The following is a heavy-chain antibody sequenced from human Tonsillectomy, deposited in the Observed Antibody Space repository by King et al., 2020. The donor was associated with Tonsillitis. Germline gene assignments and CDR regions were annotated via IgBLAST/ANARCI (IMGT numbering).Heavy chain of an antibody. J-gene: IGHJ4*02. Sequence: VQLVESGGGLVQPGGSLRLSCAVSGFTLSNHWMSWVRQAPGKGLEWVANIDQDGSEKYYVDSVKGRFTISRDNATNSLYLKMNSLRAEDTAVYYCARDDGGPGDYGGQGALFTVSS. CDR1: GFTLSNHW. D-gene: IGHD3-10*01. V-gene: IGHV3-7*03. CDR2: IDQDGSEK. CDR3: ARDDGGPGDY.